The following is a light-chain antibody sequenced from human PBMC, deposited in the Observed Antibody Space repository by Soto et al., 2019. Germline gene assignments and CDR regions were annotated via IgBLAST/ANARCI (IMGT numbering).Light chain of an antibody. CDR3: SSYTNTGTLYV. J-gene: IGLJ1*01. Sequence: QSALTQPASVSGSPGQSITISCTGTSSDVGGYNYVSWYQQHPGKAPKLMICEVSNRPSGVSNRFSGSKSGNTASLTISGLQAEDEADYYCSSYTNTGTLYVFGTGTKLTVL. CDR2: EVS. CDR1: SSDVGGYNY. V-gene: IGLV2-14*01.